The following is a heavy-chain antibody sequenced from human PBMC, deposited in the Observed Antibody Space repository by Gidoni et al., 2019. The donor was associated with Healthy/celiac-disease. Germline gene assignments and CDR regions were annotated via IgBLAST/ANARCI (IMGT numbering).Heavy chain of an antibody. D-gene: IGHD6-13*01. V-gene: IGHV4-39*01. Sequence: QLQLQESGPGLVKPSETLSLTCTVSGGSISSSSYYWGWIRQPPGKGLEWIGSIYYSGSTYYNPSRKSRVTISVDTSKNQFSLKLSSVTAADTAVYYCARGEQLAIIDYWGQGTLVTVSS. J-gene: IGHJ4*02. CDR2: IYYSGST. CDR3: ARGEQLAIIDY. CDR1: GGSISSSSYY.